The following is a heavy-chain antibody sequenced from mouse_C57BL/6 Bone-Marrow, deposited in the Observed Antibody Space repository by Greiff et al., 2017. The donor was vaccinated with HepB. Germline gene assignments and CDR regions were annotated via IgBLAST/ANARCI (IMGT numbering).Heavy chain of an antibody. V-gene: IGHV1-63*01. J-gene: IGHJ1*03. D-gene: IGHD2-4*01. Sequence: QVQLKESGAELVRPGPSVKMSCKASGYTFTNYWIGWAKQRPGHGLEWIGDIYPGGGYTNYNEKFKGKATLTADKSSSTAYMQFSSLTSEDSAIYYCARSGDYDPYWYFDVWGTGTTVTVSS. CDR2: IYPGGGYT. CDR1: GYTFTNYW. CDR3: ARSGDYDPYWYFDV.